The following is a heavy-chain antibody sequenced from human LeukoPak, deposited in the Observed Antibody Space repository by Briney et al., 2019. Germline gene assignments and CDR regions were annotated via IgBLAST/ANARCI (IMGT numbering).Heavy chain of an antibody. V-gene: IGHV3-30*02. J-gene: IGHJ4*02. CDR2: FRSDGSNT. CDR3: AIIPLGCRFYY. CDR1: GFSFSVFD. Sequence: GGSLTLSCATYGFSFSVFDMQWVRPAPGQGLEWVASFRSDGSNTYYGDSVKGRFTISRDNSKKLLHLQMNSLRPGDTALYYSAIIPLGCRFYYWGQGTLVIVSS. D-gene: IGHD3-3*01.